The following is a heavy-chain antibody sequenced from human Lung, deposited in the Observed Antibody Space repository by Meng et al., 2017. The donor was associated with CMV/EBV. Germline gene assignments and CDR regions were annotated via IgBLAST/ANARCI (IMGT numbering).Heavy chain of an antibody. J-gene: IGHJ1*01. V-gene: IGHV4-4*02. D-gene: IGHD3-10*01. CDR2: IPHRGSS. Sequence: QVELGESGPGLGTASETLSLTCAVSGDSITNHNWWAWVRQPPGKGLEWIGEIPHRGSSAYNPSLKSRVSMSIDKSKNQFSLKLTSVTAADTAVYHCLRRSGGSVWGQGTLVTVSS. CDR1: GDSITNHNW. CDR3: LRRSGGSV.